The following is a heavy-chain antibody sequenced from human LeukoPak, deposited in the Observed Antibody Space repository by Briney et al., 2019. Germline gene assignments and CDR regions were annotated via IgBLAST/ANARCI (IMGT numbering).Heavy chain of an antibody. CDR2: MKKDGSEK. CDR3: ARDQPVYGDSN. Sequence: GGSLRLSCAASGFTFSNYWMSWGRQAQGKGLEWVANMKKDGSEKYYVNSVKGRFTISRDNAKISLYLQMNSLRAEDTAVYYCARDQPVYGDSNWGQGTLVTVSS. J-gene: IGHJ4*02. D-gene: IGHD4-17*01. CDR1: GFTFSNYW. V-gene: IGHV3-7*03.